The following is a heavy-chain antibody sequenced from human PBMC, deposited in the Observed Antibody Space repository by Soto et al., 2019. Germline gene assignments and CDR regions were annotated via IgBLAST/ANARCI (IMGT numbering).Heavy chain of an antibody. J-gene: IGHJ4*02. CDR1: GGTFSSYT. V-gene: IGHV1-69*02. CDR3: ARVNGQWKDQD. Sequence: QVQLVQSGAEVKKPGSSVKVSCKASGGTFSSYTISWVRQAPGQGLEWMGRIIPILGIANYAQKFQGRVTITADKSTSTAYKELSSLRSEDTAVYYCARVNGQWKDQDWCQGTLVTVS. D-gene: IGHD6-19*01. CDR2: IIPILGIA.